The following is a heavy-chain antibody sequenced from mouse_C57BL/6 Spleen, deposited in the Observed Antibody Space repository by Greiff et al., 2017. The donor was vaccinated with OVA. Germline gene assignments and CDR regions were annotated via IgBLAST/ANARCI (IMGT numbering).Heavy chain of an antibody. V-gene: IGHV1-64*01. Sequence: VQLQQPGAELVKPGASVKLSCKASGYTFTSYWMHWVKQRPGQGLEWIGMIHPTSGSTNYNEKFKSKATLTVDKSSSTAYMQLSSLTSEDSAVYYCARIDWDGGHYFDYWGQGTTLTVSS. CDR1: GYTFTSYW. CDR3: ARIDWDGGHYFDY. CDR2: IHPTSGST. D-gene: IGHD4-1*01. J-gene: IGHJ2*01.